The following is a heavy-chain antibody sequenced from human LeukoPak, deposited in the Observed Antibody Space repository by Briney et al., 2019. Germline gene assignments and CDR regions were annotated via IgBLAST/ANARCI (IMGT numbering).Heavy chain of an antibody. CDR1: GGTFSSYA. CDR2: IIPIFGTA. D-gene: IGHD6-13*01. Sequence: SVKVSCKASGGTFSSYAISWVRQAPGQGLEWMGGIIPIFGTANYAQKFQGRVTITADKSTSTAYMELSSLRSEDTAVYYCARGGIAAAGRFDYWDHGTLVTVSS. J-gene: IGHJ4*01. CDR3: ARGGIAAAGRFDY. V-gene: IGHV1-69*06.